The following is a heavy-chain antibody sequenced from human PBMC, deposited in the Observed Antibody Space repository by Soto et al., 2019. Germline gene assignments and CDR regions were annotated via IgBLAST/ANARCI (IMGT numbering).Heavy chain of an antibody. CDR3: ARAPTIYCSSTSCYSADY. CDR2: ISAYNGNT. V-gene: IGHV1-18*01. Sequence: ASVKVSCKASGYTFTSYVISWVRHAPGQGLEWMGWISAYNGNTNCAQKLQGRVTMTTDTSTSTAYMELRSLRSDDTAVYYCARAPTIYCSSTSCYSADYWGQGTLVTVSS. D-gene: IGHD2-2*01. CDR1: GYTFTSYV. J-gene: IGHJ4*02.